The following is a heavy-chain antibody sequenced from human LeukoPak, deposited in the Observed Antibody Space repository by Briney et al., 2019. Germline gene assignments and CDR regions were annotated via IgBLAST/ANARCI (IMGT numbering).Heavy chain of an antibody. D-gene: IGHD2-2*01. CDR1: GYTFTSYG. Sequence: GASVKVSCKASGYTFTSYGISWVRQAPGQGLEWMGWISAYNGNTNYAQKLQGRVTMTTDTSTSTAYMGLRSLRSDDTAVYYCARPDQPDIVVVPAASPYDYWGQGTLVTVSS. V-gene: IGHV1-18*01. CDR3: ARPDQPDIVVVPAASPYDY. J-gene: IGHJ4*02. CDR2: ISAYNGNT.